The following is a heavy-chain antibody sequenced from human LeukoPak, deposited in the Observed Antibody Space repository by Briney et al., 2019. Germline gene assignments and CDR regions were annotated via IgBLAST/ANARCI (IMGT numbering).Heavy chain of an antibody. V-gene: IGHV4-34*01. D-gene: IGHD5-24*01. J-gene: IGHJ4*02. Sequence: SETLSLTCAVYGASFSGFHWSWIRQPPGKGLEWIGKIDHSGRTNYNPSLKSRVTMSVDTSRNQFSLKLSSVTAADTAVYYCARVRWLQLGHFDYWGQGSLVTVSS. CDR2: IDHSGRT. CDR1: GASFSGFH. CDR3: ARVRWLQLGHFDY.